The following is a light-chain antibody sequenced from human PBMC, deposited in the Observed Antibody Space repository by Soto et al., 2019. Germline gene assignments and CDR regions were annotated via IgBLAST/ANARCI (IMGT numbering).Light chain of an antibody. J-gene: IGKJ5*01. CDR3: QQYDSSPPIT. V-gene: IGKV3-15*01. CDR2: GAS. Sequence: EIVMTQSPATLSVSPGERVTLSCRARQSVGSNLAWYQQKPGQAPRLLIYGASTRATGIPARFSGSGSETEFTLTISGLEPEDFAVYYCQQYDSSPPITVGQGTRLEIK. CDR1: QSVGSN.